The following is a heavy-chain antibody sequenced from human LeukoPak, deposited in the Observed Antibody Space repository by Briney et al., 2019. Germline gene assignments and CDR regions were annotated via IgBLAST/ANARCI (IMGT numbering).Heavy chain of an antibody. Sequence: PGGSLRLSCAASGFTFSDYYMSWIRQAPGKGLEWVANIKQDGSEKYYVDSVKGRFTIPRDNAKNSLYLQMNSLRAGDTAVYYCARGMYLAYGMDVWGQGTTVTVSS. J-gene: IGHJ6*02. D-gene: IGHD2-8*01. CDR1: GFTFSDYY. CDR2: IKQDGSEK. CDR3: ARGMYLAYGMDV. V-gene: IGHV3-7*01.